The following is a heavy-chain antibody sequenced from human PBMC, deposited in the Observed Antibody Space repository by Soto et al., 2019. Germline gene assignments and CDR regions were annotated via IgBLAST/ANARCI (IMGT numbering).Heavy chain of an antibody. D-gene: IGHD6-19*01. CDR3: AKARKYSSPYDS. J-gene: IGHJ5*01. V-gene: IGHV3-23*01. Sequence: HPGGSLRLSCATSGFMFGSYAMNWVRQAPGKGLEWVSVISGGGSTTNYADSVRGRFTTSRDSSTDTVYLQMYSLRVEDTAVYYCAKARKYSSPYDSWGQGTLVTVSS. CDR1: GFMFGSYA. CDR2: ISGGGSTT.